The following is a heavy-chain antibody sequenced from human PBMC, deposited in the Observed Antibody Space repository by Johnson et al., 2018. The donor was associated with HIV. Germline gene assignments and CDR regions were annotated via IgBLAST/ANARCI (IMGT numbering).Heavy chain of an antibody. D-gene: IGHD4-17*01. Sequence: QVQLVESGGGVVQPGRSLRLSCAASEFTFSSYGMHWVRQAPGKGLEWVAFIRDDGSNKYYAGSVKGQFTISRDNSKNTLYLQMNSLRAEDTAVYYCARDANRRLRPMTDDIDDAFDIWGQGTMVTVSS. V-gene: IGHV3-33*08. CDR3: ARDANRRLRPMTDDIDDAFDI. CDR2: IRDDGSNK. J-gene: IGHJ3*02. CDR1: EFTFSSYG.